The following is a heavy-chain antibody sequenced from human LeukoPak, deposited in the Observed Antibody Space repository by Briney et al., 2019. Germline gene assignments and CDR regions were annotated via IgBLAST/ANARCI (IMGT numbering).Heavy chain of an antibody. J-gene: IGHJ4*02. CDR3: ARGLSGYTAMGAY. V-gene: IGHV3-11*01. Sequence: GGSLRLSCAASGFTFSDYYMSWIRQAPGKGLEWVSHISSSGSTIYYADSVKGRFTISRDNVKNSLYLQMDSLRAEDTAVYYYARGLSGYTAMGAYWGQGTLVTVSS. CDR2: ISSSGSTI. CDR1: GFTFSDYY. D-gene: IGHD5-18*01.